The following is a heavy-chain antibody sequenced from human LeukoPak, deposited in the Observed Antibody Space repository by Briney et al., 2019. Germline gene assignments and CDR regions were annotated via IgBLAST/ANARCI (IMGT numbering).Heavy chain of an antibody. D-gene: IGHD1-1*01. CDR2: IGSSGTPL. Sequence: PGGSLRLSCAASGFTFSDYYMSWIRQAPGKGLEWVSHIGSSGTPLYYADSVKGRFTISRDNTKNSLYLQMNSLRAEDTAVYFCARNLAGRTGTTELDYRGQGTLVTVSS. J-gene: IGHJ4*02. CDR1: GFTFSDYY. V-gene: IGHV3-11*01. CDR3: ARNLAGRTGTTELDY.